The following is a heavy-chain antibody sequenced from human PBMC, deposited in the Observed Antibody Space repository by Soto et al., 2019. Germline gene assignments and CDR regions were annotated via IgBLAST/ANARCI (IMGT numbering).Heavy chain of an antibody. Sequence: EVQLVESGGGLVQPGGSLRLSCAASGFILSDHYMDWVRQAPGKGLEWVGRSRNKANSYTTEYVASVKGRFTISRDESKNSLYLQMNSLRTEDTAVYYCAREDTPFPQWGQGTLVTVS. J-gene: IGHJ1*01. CDR3: AREDTPFPQ. CDR1: GFILSDHY. V-gene: IGHV3-72*01. D-gene: IGHD5-18*01. CDR2: SRNKANSYTT.